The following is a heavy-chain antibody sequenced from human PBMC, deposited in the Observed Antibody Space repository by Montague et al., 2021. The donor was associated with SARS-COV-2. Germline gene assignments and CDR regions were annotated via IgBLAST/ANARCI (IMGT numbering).Heavy chain of an antibody. J-gene: IGHJ3*02. CDR2: IDXDYDK. Sequence: VKPTQTLTLTCTFSGFSLSTSGMCVSWIRQPPGKALEWLARIDXDYDKYYSTSLKTRLTISKDTSKNQVVLTMTNMDPVDTATYYCARIQATVNAFDIWGQGTMVTVSS. V-gene: IGHV2-70*11. D-gene: IGHD4-17*01. CDR3: ARIQATVNAFDI. CDR1: GFSLSTSGMC.